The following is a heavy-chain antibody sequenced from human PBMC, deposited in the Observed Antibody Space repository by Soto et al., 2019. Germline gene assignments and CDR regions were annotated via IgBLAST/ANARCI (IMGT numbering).Heavy chain of an antibody. CDR1: DGSISSRSSY. J-gene: IGHJ4*02. V-gene: IGHV4-39*01. Sequence: QLQLQESGPGLVKPSETLSLTCTVSDGSISSRSSYWGWIRQPPGKGLEWIGSINYSGNTYYNPSLKSRITISVDTSKNQFSLKLSSVTAADTAVYFCAKTGFWSDYRVADYWGQGTLVTVSS. D-gene: IGHD3-3*01. CDR3: AKTGFWSDYRVADY. CDR2: INYSGNT.